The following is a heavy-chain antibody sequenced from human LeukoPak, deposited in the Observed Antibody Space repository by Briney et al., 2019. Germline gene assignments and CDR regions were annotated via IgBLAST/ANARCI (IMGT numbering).Heavy chain of an antibody. Sequence: GGSLRLSCAASGFTFSSYSMNWVRQAPGKGLEWVSSISSSGSYIYYADSVKGRFTISRDNAKNSLYLQMNSLRAEDTAVYYCARDQDFQHWGQGTLVTVSS. J-gene: IGHJ1*01. CDR3: ARDQDFQH. CDR1: GFTFSSYS. V-gene: IGHV3-21*01. CDR2: ISSSGSYI.